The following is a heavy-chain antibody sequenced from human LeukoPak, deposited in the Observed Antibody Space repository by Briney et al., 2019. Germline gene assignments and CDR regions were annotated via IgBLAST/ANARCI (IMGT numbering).Heavy chain of an antibody. Sequence: PGGSPRLSCAASGFTFSSYAMSWIRQAPGKGLEWVSAISGSGGSTYYADSVKGRFTISRDNSKNTLYLQMNSLRAEDTAVYYCAKVYSSTPFYYYYGMDVWGQGTTVTVSS. CDR2: ISGSGGST. CDR3: AKVYSSTPFYYYYGMDV. D-gene: IGHD6-13*01. CDR1: GFTFSSYA. V-gene: IGHV3-23*01. J-gene: IGHJ6*02.